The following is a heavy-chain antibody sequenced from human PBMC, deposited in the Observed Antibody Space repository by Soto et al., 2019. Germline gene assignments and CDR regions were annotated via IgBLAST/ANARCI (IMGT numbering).Heavy chain of an antibody. D-gene: IGHD4-17*01. Sequence: ETLSLTCTVSGGSISSYYWSWIRQPPGKGLEWIGYIYYSGSTNYNPSLKSRVTISVDTSKNQFSLKLSSVTAADTAVYYCARDYGDNNWFDPWGQGTLVTVSS. V-gene: IGHV4-59*01. CDR1: GGSISSYY. CDR2: IYYSGST. CDR3: ARDYGDNNWFDP. J-gene: IGHJ5*02.